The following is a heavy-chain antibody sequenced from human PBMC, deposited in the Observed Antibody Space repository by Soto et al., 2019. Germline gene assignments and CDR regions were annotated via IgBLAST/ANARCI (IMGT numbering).Heavy chain of an antibody. V-gene: IGHV3-23*01. CDR2: ISGSGGST. D-gene: IGHD3-10*01. Sequence: GGSLRLSCAASGFTFSSYAMSWVRQAPGKGLEWVSAISGSGGSTYYADSVKGRFTISRDNSKNTLYLQMNSLRAEDTAVYYCAKGGGSGSYYKNGYYYGMDVWGQGTTVTVSS. CDR1: GFTFSSYA. J-gene: IGHJ6*02. CDR3: AKGGGSGSYYKNGYYYGMDV.